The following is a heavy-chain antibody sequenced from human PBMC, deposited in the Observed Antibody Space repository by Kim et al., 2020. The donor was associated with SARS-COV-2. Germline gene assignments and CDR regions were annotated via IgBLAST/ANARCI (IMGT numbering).Heavy chain of an antibody. J-gene: IGHJ6*02. V-gene: IGHV1-58*01. CDR3: AAEAGVLGYYGMDV. CDR2: IVVGSGNT. Sequence: SVKVSCKASGFTFTSSAVQWVRQARGQRLEWIGWIVVGSGNTNYAQKFQERVTITRDMSTSTAYMELSSLRSEDTAVYYCAAEAGVLGYYGMDVWGQGTTVTVSS. D-gene: IGHD2-8*01. CDR1: GFTFTSSA.